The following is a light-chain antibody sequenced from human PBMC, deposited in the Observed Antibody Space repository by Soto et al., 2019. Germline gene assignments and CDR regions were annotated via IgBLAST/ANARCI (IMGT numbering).Light chain of an antibody. Sequence: QSALAQAASLSGSPGQSITISCTGTSRDVGAYKLVSWYQQHPGKAPKLIIYEVGERPSGASNRFSGSKSGNTASLTISGLQAEDEAYYYCGSYAGGSRVFGTGTKVTVL. CDR1: SRDVGAYKL. J-gene: IGLJ1*01. V-gene: IGLV2-23*02. CDR2: EVG. CDR3: GSYAGGSRV.